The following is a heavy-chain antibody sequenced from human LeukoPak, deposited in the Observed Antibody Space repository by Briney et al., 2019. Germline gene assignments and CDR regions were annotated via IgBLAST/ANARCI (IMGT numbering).Heavy chain of an antibody. CDR2: FDPEDGET. CDR3: ARGSRGYSGPRFGY. V-gene: IGHV1-24*01. D-gene: IGHD5-12*01. Sequence: ASVKVSCKVSGYTLTELSMHWVRQAPGKGLEWMGGFDPEDGETIYAQKFQGRVTMTEDTSTDTAYMELSRLRSDDTAVYYCARGSRGYSGPRFGYWGQGTLVTVSS. J-gene: IGHJ4*02. CDR1: GYTLTELS.